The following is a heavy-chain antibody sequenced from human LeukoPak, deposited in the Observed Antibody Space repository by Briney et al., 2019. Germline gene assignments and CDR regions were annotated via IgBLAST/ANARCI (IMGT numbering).Heavy chain of an antibody. Sequence: GASVKVSCKASGYTFTGYYMHWVRQAPGQGLEWMGWINPNSGGTNYAQKLQGRVTMTTDTSTSTAYMELRSLRSDDTAVYYCARDRGKSLGNYVLPDYWGQGTLVTVSS. CDR3: ARDRGKSLGNYVLPDY. V-gene: IGHV1-2*02. J-gene: IGHJ4*02. CDR2: INPNSGGT. D-gene: IGHD4-11*01. CDR1: GYTFTGYY.